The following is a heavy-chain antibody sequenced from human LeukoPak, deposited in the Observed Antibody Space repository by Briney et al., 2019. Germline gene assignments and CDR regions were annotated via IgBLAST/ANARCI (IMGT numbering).Heavy chain of an antibody. CDR1: GGSISGYY. CDR3: ARGGETSPFDY. CDR2: IYYSGST. V-gene: IGHV4-59*01. Sequence: PSETLSLTCTVSGGSISGYYWSWIRQPPGKGLEWIGYIYYSGSTNYNPSLKSRVTISVDTSKNQFSLKLSSVTAADTAVYYCARGGETSPFDYWGQGTLVTVSS. D-gene: IGHD1-1*01. J-gene: IGHJ4*02.